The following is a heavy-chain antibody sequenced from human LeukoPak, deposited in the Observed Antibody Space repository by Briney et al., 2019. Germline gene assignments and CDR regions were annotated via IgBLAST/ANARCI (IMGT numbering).Heavy chain of an antibody. CDR1: GFTFNTFG. V-gene: IGHV3-30*03. CDR3: ATDHGFHYGAYFDY. CDR2: ISYDGSNK. J-gene: IGHJ4*02. Sequence: GRSLRLSCAASGFTFNTFGMHWVRQAPGKGLEWVAVISYDGSNKYSADSVKGRLTISRDNSKNTLYLQMNSLRPEDTAVYYCATDHGFHYGAYFDYWGQGTLVTVSS. D-gene: IGHD4-17*01.